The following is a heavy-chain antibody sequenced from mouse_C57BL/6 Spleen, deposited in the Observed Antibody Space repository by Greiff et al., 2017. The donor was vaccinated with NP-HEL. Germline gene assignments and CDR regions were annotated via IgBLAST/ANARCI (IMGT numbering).Heavy chain of an antibody. CDR3: TTRGYYFDY. J-gene: IGHJ2*01. V-gene: IGHV14-4*01. CDR1: GFNIKDDY. Sequence: EVQLQQSGAELVRPGASVKLSCTASGFNIKDDYMHWVKQRPEQGLEWIGWIEPENGDTEYASKFQGKATITADTSSNTAYLQLSSLTSEDTAVYYCTTRGYYFDYWGQGTTLTVSS. CDR2: IEPENGDT.